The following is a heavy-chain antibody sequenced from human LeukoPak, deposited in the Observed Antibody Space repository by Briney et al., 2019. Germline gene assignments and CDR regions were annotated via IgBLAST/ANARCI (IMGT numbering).Heavy chain of an antibody. V-gene: IGHV4-39*07. J-gene: IGHJ4*02. CDR1: GGSISSSSYY. CDR3: ARGYSPKRTKTYSSSFDY. Sequence: PSETLSLTCTVSGGSISSSSYYWGWIRQPPGKGLEWIGSIYYSGSTYYNPSLKSRVTISVDTSKNQFSLKLSSVTAADTAVYYCARGYSPKRTKTYSSSFDYWGQGTLVTVSS. D-gene: IGHD6-6*01. CDR2: IYYSGST.